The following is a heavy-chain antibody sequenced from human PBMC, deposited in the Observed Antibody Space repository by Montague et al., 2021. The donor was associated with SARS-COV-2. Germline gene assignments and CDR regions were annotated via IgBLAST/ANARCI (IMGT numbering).Heavy chain of an antibody. J-gene: IGHJ4*02. CDR2: IYWDDDK. CDR3: AHSPTERGF. Sequence: PALVKPTQTLTLTCTFSGFSLNASGVGVGWIRQPPGKALEWLASIYWDDDKRYSPSLKTRLTITKDTSKSQVVLRMTNVDPVDTATYYCAHSPTERGFWGQGTLVTVSS. CDR1: GFSLNASGVG. D-gene: IGHD3-10*01. V-gene: IGHV2-5*02.